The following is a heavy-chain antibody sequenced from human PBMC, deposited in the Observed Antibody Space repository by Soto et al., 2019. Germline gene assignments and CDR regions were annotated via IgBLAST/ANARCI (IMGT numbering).Heavy chain of an antibody. V-gene: IGHV1-2*02. CDR1: GYTFTGYY. Sequence: ASVKVSCKASGYTFTGYYMHWVRQAPGQGLEWMGWINPNSGGTNYAQKFQGRVTMTRDTSISTAYMELSRLRSDDTAVYYCARDLGFTYDRSGSMDVWGQGTTVTVSS. CDR3: ARDLGFTYDRSGSMDV. CDR2: INPNSGGT. D-gene: IGHD3-22*01. J-gene: IGHJ6*02.